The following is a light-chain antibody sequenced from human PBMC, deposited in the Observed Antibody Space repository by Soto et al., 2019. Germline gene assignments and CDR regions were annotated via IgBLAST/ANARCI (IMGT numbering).Light chain of an antibody. J-gene: IGKJ5*01. CDR2: AAS. V-gene: IGKV1D-12*01. CDR1: QGISCW. Sequence: DILITQSPSSVSASFGDRVTIXXRASQGISCWLAGYQQKPGKAPKIXIYAASSLQSGGPSRFSGSGSETDFTLTSSSLQPEDFATYYCQHANSIPITFGQGTRLEIK. CDR3: QHANSIPIT.